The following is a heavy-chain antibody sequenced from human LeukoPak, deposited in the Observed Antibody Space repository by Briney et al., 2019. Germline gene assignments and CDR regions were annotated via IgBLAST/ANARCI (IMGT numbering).Heavy chain of an antibody. J-gene: IGHJ4*02. V-gene: IGHV3-23*01. CDR1: GFTFNNYG. CDR3: ASTGGSWYQFDY. D-gene: IGHD6-13*01. Sequence: PGGSLRLSCAASGFTFNNYGTGWVRQAPGKGLEWVSTISATGVDTYYADSVNGRFTISRDNSKNMLYLQMNSLRAEDTALYYCASTGGSWYQFDYWGQGALVTVSS. CDR2: ISATGVDT.